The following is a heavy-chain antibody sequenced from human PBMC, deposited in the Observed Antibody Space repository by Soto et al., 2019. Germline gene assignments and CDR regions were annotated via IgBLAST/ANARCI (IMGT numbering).Heavy chain of an antibody. V-gene: IGHV3-21*01. CDR2: ISSSSSYI. Sequence: GGSLRLSCAASGFTFSSYSMNWVRQAPGKGLEWVSSISSSSSYIYYADSVKGRFTISRDNAKNSLYLQMNSLRAEDTAVYYCARDPDSSGYYPGYFQHWGQGT. J-gene: IGHJ1*01. CDR3: ARDPDSSGYYPGYFQH. D-gene: IGHD3-22*01. CDR1: GFTFSSYS.